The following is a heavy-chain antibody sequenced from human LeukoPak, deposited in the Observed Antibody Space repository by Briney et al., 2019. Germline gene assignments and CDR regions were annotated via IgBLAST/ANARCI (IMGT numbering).Heavy chain of an antibody. J-gene: IGHJ4*02. CDR3: ARGSIVGATFDYFDY. V-gene: IGHV1-18*04. Sequence: ASVKVSCKASGYTFTSHGITWVRQAPGQGLEWMGWISTYNVNTNYAQKLQGRVTMTTDTSTSTAYMELRSLRSDDTAVYYCARGSIVGATFDYFDYWGQGTLVTVSS. CDR2: ISTYNVNT. CDR1: GYTFTSHG. D-gene: IGHD1-26*01.